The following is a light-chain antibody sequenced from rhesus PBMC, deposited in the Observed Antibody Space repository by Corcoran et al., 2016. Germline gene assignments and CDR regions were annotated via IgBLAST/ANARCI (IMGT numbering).Light chain of an antibody. CDR2: DAS. CDR3: QQSSDLYN. CDR1: QSVGSN. J-gene: IGKJ2*01. Sequence: ETVVTQSPATLSLSPGERATLSCRASQSVGSNLAWYQQKPGQAPNLLIYDASSRATGIPDRISGSGSGREFTLTISSLEPEDVGVYYCQQSSDLYNFGQGTKVEIK. V-gene: IGKV3-24*04.